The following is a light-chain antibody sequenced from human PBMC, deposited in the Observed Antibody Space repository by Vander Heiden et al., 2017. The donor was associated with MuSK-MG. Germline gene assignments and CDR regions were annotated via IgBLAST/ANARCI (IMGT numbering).Light chain of an antibody. Sequence: QSVLTQPPSVSGPPGQRVTISCSGSSSNIGSNSVNWYQQVPGTAPKLRLYTNDQRPSGVPDRFSGAKSGTSASLAISGLQSEDEADYYCASWDDSLKGWVFGGGTKLTVL. CDR2: TND. CDR1: SSNIGSNS. J-gene: IGLJ3*02. CDR3: ASWDDSLKGWV. V-gene: IGLV1-44*01.